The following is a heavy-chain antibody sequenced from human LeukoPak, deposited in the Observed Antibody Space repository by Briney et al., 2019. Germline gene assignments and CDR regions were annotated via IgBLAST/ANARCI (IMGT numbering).Heavy chain of an antibody. CDR1: GFTFSSYG. J-gene: IGHJ4*02. CDR3: ARDRNSGSYSLIFDC. CDR2: IWYDGSNK. D-gene: IGHD1-26*01. Sequence: PGRSLRLSCAASGFTFSSYGMHWVRQAPGKGLEWVAVIWYDGSNKYYADSVKGRFTISGDNSKNTLYLQMNSLRAEDTAVYYCARDRNSGSYSLIFDCWGQGTLVTVSS. V-gene: IGHV3-33*01.